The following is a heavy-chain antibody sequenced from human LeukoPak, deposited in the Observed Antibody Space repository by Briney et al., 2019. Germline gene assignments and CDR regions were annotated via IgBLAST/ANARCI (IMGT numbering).Heavy chain of an antibody. CDR3: AHRRAYCGGDCYPDAFDI. CDR1: GFSLSTSGVG. J-gene: IGHJ3*02. V-gene: IGHV2-5*02. Sequence: SGPTLVNPTQTLTLTCTFSGFSLSTSGVGVGLIRQPPGKALEWLALIYWDDDKRYSPSLKSRLTITKDTSKNQVVLTMTNMDPVDTATYYCAHRRAYCGGDCYPDAFDIWGQGTMVTVSS. D-gene: IGHD2-21*02. CDR2: IYWDDDK.